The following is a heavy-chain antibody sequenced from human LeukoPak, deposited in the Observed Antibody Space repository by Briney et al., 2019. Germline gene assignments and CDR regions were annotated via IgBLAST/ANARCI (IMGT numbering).Heavy chain of an antibody. J-gene: IGHJ3*02. Sequence: SETLSLTCTVSGGSISSSSYYWGWIRQPPGKGLEWIGSIYYSGSTYYNPSLKSRVTISVDTSKNQFSLKLSSVTAADTAVYYCARDQNYYYGSGSYYIYAFDIWGQGTMVTVSS. CDR1: GGSISSSSYY. CDR3: ARDQNYYYGSGSYYIYAFDI. D-gene: IGHD3-10*01. V-gene: IGHV4-39*07. CDR2: IYYSGST.